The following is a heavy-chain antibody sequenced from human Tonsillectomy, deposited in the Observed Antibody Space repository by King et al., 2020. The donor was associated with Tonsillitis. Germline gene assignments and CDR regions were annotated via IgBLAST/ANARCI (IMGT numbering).Heavy chain of an antibody. Sequence: VQLQESGPGLVKPSQTLSLTCTVSGGSLSSGSSYWTWIRQPAGKGLEWIGRVYISGDTNYNPSLKSRATMSFDTSKRQFSLKLHSVTAADTALYYCAREIVRSDYRDYNYYYYYYMDVWGKGTTVTVSS. CDR2: VYISGDT. V-gene: IGHV4-61*02. CDR3: AREIVRSDYRDYNYYYYYYMDV. CDR1: GGSLSSGSSY. D-gene: IGHD4-11*01. J-gene: IGHJ6*03.